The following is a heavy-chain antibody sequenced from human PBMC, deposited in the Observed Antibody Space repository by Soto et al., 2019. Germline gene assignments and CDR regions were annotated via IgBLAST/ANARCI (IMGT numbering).Heavy chain of an antibody. V-gene: IGHV5-51*01. Sequence: PGESLKISCEGSGYSFTNYWIGWVRQMPGKGLEWMGIIYPGDSNARYSPSFQGQVTFSADKSISTAYLQWSSLKASDTAMYYCARLAGGNYYYGIDGWAQGNTVTVSS. CDR3: ARLAGGNYYYGIDG. D-gene: IGHD3-16*01. J-gene: IGHJ6*02. CDR2: IYPGDSNA. CDR1: GYSFTNYW.